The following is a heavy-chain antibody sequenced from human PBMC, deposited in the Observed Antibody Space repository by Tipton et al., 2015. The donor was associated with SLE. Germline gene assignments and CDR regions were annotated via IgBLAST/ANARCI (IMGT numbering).Heavy chain of an antibody. V-gene: IGHV4-39*07. Sequence: TLSLTCTVSGGSVSSGNYHWGWIRQPPGKGLEYIGTAFYSGSTFYNPSLKSRVSISIDMSKNQFSLKLTSVTAADTAVYYCARPLGPGVGHWFDPWGQGSLVTVSS. CDR1: GGSVSSGNYH. CDR3: ARPLGPGVGHWFDP. CDR2: AFYSGST. J-gene: IGHJ5*02. D-gene: IGHD1-26*01.